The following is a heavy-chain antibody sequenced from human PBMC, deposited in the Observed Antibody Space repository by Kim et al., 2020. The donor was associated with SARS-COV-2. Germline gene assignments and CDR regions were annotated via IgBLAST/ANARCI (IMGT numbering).Heavy chain of an antibody. V-gene: IGHV4-31*03. D-gene: IGHD3-10*01. CDR3: ARDNMVRGVAFYYGMDV. J-gene: IGHJ6*02. Sequence: SETLSLTCTVSGGSISSGGYYWSWIRQHPGKGLEWIGYIYYSGSTYYNPSLKSRVTISVDTSKNKFSLKLSSVTAADTAVYYCARDNMVRGVAFYYGMDVWGQGTPVTVSS. CDR1: GGSISSGGYY. CDR2: IYYSGST.